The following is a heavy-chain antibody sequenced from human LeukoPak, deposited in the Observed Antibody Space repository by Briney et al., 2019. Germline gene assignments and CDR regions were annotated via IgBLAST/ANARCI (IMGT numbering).Heavy chain of an antibody. CDR1: GFTLSTYT. D-gene: IGHD6-6*01. J-gene: IGHJ3*02. CDR3: AREYSSSSGHAFDI. Sequence: QPGGSLRLSCAASGFTLSTYTMNWVRQAPGKGLQWFSYISSSSSTIYYADSVKGRFTISRDNAKNSLYLQMNSLRDEDTAVYYCAREYSSSSGHAFDIWGQGTMVTVSS. V-gene: IGHV3-48*02. CDR2: ISSSSSTI.